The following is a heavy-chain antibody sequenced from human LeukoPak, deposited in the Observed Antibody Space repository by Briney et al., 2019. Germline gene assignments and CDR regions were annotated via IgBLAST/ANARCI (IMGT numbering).Heavy chain of an antibody. CDR1: GFTFRSYS. J-gene: IGHJ3*02. V-gene: IGHV3-21*01. D-gene: IGHD7-27*01. CDR2: MDTSSSYI. CDR3: VREVTGDSGAFDI. Sequence: GQSMRLSCAASGFTFRSYSMNWVRQAPGKGLEWVSSMDTSSSYIYYVDSVKGRFTISRDNAKNSLYLQMNSLRAEDTAVYYCVREVTGDSGAFDIWGQGTMVTVSS.